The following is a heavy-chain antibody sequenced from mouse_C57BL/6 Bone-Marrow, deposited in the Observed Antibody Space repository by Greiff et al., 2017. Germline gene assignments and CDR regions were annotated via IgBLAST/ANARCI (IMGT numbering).Heavy chain of an antibody. CDR1: GFTFSDFY. CDR3: ARDAGYYGSWYFGV. V-gene: IGHV7-1*01. Sequence: EVKLVESGGGLVQSGRSLRLSCATSGFTFSDFYMEWVRQAPGKGLEWIAASRNKANDYTTEYSASVKGRFIVSRDTSQSILYLQMNALRAEDTAIYYCARDAGYYGSWYFGVWGTGTTVTVSS. J-gene: IGHJ1*03. CDR2: SRNKANDYTT. D-gene: IGHD1-1*01.